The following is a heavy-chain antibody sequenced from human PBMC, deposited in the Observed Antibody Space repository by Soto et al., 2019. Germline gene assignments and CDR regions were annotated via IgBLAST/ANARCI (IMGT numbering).Heavy chain of an antibody. D-gene: IGHD3-22*01. CDR2: IIPIFGTA. CDR1: GGTFSSYA. J-gene: IGHJ4*02. Sequence: ASVKVSCKASGGTFSSYAISWVRQAPGQGLEWMGGIIPIFGTANYAQKFQGRVTITADESTSTAYMELSSLRSEDTAVYYCARGGDQIPMIVQPFFFWGQGTVVTLSS. V-gene: IGHV1-69*13. CDR3: ARGGDQIPMIVQPFFF.